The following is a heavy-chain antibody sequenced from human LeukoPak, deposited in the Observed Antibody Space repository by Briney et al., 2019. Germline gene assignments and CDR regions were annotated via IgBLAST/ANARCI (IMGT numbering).Heavy chain of an antibody. CDR2: ISGRDGRT. D-gene: IGHD6-13*01. V-gene: IGHV3-23*01. J-gene: IGHJ4*02. Sequence: GGSLRLSCSVSGLTFYTYAMSWVRQAPGKGLEWVSAISGRDGRTYYTDSVKGRFTISRDNSKNTLYLQMNSLRAEDTAVYYCCTSPSFGSSWYQFNYWGQGAPVIVSS. CDR3: CTSPSFGSSWYQFNY. CDR1: GLTFYTYA.